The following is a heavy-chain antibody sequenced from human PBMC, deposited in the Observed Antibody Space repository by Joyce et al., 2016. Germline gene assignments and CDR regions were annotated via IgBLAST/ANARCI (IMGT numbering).Heavy chain of an antibody. V-gene: IGHV4-61*01. CDR3: AAYRGSSYDRHYYTMDV. CDR2: IDDSGST. Sequence: QVQLQESGPGLVKPSETLTLTCTVSGYSISSGSFYWNWSRQPPGRGLEWIGHIDDSGSTNYIPSFKSRLTMSVDAPKRQFSLELSAETAADTAVYYCAAYRGSSYDRHYYTMDVWGPGATVTVSS. J-gene: IGHJ6*02. D-gene: IGHD3-16*01. CDR1: GYSISSGSFY.